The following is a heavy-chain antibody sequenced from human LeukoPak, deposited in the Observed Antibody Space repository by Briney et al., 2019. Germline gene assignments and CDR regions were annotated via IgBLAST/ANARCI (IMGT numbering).Heavy chain of an antibody. CDR3: ARASVTYYYYYYMDV. CDR1: GGSISSYY. D-gene: IGHD4-11*01. CDR2: IYYSGST. Sequence: SETLSLTCTVSGGSISSYYWSWIRQPPGKGLEWIGYIYYSGSTNYNPSLKSRVTISVDTSKNQFSLKLSSVTAADTAVYYCARASVTYYYYYYMDVWGKGTTATVSS. J-gene: IGHJ6*03. V-gene: IGHV4-59*01.